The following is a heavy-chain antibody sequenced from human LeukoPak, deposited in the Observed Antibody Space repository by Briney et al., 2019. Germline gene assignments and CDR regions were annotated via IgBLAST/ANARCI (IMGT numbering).Heavy chain of an antibody. Sequence: GGSLRLSCAASGFDFEDYAIHWVRQVPGKGLEWVSGISWNSGANAYADSVRGRFTISRDNAKNSLYLQMNSLRAEDTALYYCAKDISPLMMGLDYWGQGTLVTVSS. CDR2: ISWNSGAN. CDR3: AKDISPLMMGLDY. V-gene: IGHV3-9*01. J-gene: IGHJ4*02. D-gene: IGHD3-16*01. CDR1: GFDFEDYA.